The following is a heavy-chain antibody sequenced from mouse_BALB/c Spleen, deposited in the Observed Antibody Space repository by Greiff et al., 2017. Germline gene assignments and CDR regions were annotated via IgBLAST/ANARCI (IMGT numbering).Heavy chain of an antibody. J-gene: IGHJ4*01. CDR3: DRGGNYYAMDY. CDR2: IDPENGNT. Sequence: EVQLQQSGAELVRPGALVKLSCKASGFNIKDYYMHWVKQRPEQGLEWIGWIDPENGNTIYDPKFQGKASITADTTSNTAYLQLSSLTSEDTAVYDCDRGGNYYAMDYWGQGTSVTVSS. CDR1: GFNIKDYY. D-gene: IGHD2-1*01. V-gene: IGHV14-1*02.